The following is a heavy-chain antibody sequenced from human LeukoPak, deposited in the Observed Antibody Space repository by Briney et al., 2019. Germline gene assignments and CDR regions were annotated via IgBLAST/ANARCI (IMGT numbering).Heavy chain of an antibody. V-gene: IGHV3-74*01. CDR2: IDRDGSRI. D-gene: IGHD4-23*01. Sequence: GGSLRLSCAVSGFTFSSYWMHWVRQAPGKGLVWVSRIDRDGSRINYADSVKGRFTISRNNGKNTLFLQMNSLRAEDAAVYYCVRGNDYGGPHYWGQGTLVTVSS. J-gene: IGHJ4*02. CDR3: VRGNDYGGPHY. CDR1: GFTFSSYW.